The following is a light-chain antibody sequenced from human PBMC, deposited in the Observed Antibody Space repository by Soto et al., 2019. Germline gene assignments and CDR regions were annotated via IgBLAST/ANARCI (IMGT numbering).Light chain of an antibody. J-gene: IGKJ2*01. CDR1: QSISSY. CDR2: AAS. V-gene: IGKV1-39*01. Sequence: DIQMTQSPSSLAASVVDRVNITCRASQSISSYLNWYQQKPGKAPKLLIYAASSLQSGVPSRFSGSGSGTDFTLTISSLQPEDFATYYCQQSYSTLYTCGQGTKGDIK. CDR3: QQSYSTLYT.